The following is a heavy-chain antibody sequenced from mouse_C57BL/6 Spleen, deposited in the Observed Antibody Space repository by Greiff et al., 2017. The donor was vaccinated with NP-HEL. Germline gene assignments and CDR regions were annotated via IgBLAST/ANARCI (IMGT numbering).Heavy chain of an antibody. CDR2: IDPETGGT. CDR1: GYTFTDYE. V-gene: IGHV1-15*01. Sequence: VQVVESGAELVRPGASVTLSCKASGYTFTDYEMHWVKQTPVHGLEWIGAIDPETGGTAYNQKFKGKAILTADKSSSTAYMELRSLTSEDSAVYYCTRLGDYYGSSYAMDYWGQGTSVTVSS. CDR3: TRLGDYYGSSYAMDY. J-gene: IGHJ4*01. D-gene: IGHD1-1*01.